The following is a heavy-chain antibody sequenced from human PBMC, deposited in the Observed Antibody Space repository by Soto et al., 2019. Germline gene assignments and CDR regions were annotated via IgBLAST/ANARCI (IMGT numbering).Heavy chain of an antibody. CDR3: ARDLEDSGYAPSQGMDV. D-gene: IGHD5-12*01. CDR2: INPNSGGT. V-gene: IGHV1-2*02. J-gene: IGHJ6*02. CDR1: GYTSTGYY. Sequence: ASVKVSCKASGYTSTGYYMHWVRQAPGQGLEWMGWINPNSGGTNYAQKFQGRVTMTRDTSISTAYMELSRLRSDDTAVYYCARDLEDSGYAPSQGMDVWGQGTTVTVSS.